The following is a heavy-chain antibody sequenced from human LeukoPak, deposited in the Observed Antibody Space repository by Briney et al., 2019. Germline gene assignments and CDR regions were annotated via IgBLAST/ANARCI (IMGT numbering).Heavy chain of an antibody. CDR3: ARWGAPGALDY. CDR1: GFTFSGYW. V-gene: IGHV3-74*01. Sequence: GGSDFLACVASGFTFSGYWMHWARQAPGKGLVWVSHIKSDGGTTNNAGSVKDRSTISRDNAKNRLHLQMNSLTAEDTAVYYCARWGAPGALDYWGQGTLVTVSS. J-gene: IGHJ4*02. D-gene: IGHD1-26*01. CDR2: IKSDGGTT.